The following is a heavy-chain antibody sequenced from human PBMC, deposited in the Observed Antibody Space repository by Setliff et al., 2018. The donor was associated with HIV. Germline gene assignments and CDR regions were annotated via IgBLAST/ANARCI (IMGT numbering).Heavy chain of an antibody. CDR2: ISSSSSYI. J-gene: IGHJ4*02. CDR3: VRGPTSTDSSSWCSVDY. CDR1: GFTFSSYS. D-gene: IGHD6-13*01. Sequence: PGGSLRLSCAASGFTFSSYSMNWVRQAPGKGLEWVSSISSSSSYIYYADSVKGRFTISRDNSKNTVYLQMDSLRAEDTAVYYCVRGPTSTDSSSWCSVDYWGQGTRVTVSS. V-gene: IGHV3-21*04.